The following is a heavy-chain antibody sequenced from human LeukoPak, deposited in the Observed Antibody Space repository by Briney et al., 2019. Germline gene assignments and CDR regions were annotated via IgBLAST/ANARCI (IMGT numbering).Heavy chain of an antibody. Sequence: GASVKVSCKASGGTFSSYAISWVRQAPGQGLEWMERIIPILGIANYAQKFQGRVTITADKSTSTAYMELSSLRSEDTAVYYCARGMYDSSGYYALGYWGQGTLVTVSS. J-gene: IGHJ4*02. CDR1: GGTFSSYA. CDR2: IIPILGIA. D-gene: IGHD3-22*01. V-gene: IGHV1-69*04. CDR3: ARGMYDSSGYYALGY.